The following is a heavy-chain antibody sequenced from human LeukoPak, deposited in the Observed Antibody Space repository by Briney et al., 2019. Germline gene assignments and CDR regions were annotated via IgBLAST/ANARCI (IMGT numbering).Heavy chain of an antibody. CDR2: IYYSGST. Sequence: PSETLSLTCTVSGGSISSSSYYWGWIRQPPGKGLEWIGSIYYSGSTYYNPSLKSRVTISVDTSKNQFSLKLSSVTAADAAVYYCARDRWGGASRFDYWGQGTLVTVSS. D-gene: IGHD3-16*01. CDR3: ARDRWGGASRFDY. V-gene: IGHV4-39*07. CDR1: GGSISSSSYY. J-gene: IGHJ4*02.